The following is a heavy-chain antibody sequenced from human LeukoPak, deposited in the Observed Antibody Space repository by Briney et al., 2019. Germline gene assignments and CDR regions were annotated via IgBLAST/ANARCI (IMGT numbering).Heavy chain of an antibody. CDR1: GGTFSSYT. V-gene: IGHV1-69*04. J-gene: IGHJ5*02. CDR2: IIPILGIA. CDR3: ARDLSEGDIVVVPAAIGYNWFDP. D-gene: IGHD2-2*01. Sequence: GASVKVSCKASGGTFSSYTISWVRQAPGQGLEWMGRIIPILGIANYAQKFQGRVTITADKSTSTAYMELSSLRSEDTAVYYCARDLSEGDIVVVPAAIGYNWFDPWGQGTLVTVSP.